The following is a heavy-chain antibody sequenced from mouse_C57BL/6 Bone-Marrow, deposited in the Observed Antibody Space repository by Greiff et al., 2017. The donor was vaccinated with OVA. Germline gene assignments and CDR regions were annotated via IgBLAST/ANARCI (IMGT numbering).Heavy chain of an antibody. CDR3: ARDTTWYFDV. Sequence: QVQLQQSGAELVKPGASVKLSCKASGYTFTSYWMQWVKQRPGQGLEWIGEIDPSDSYTNYNQKFKGKATLTVDTSSSTAYMQLSSLTSEDSAVYYCARDTTWYFDVWGTGTTVTVSS. CDR2: IDPSDSYT. D-gene: IGHD1-1*01. J-gene: IGHJ1*03. CDR1: GYTFTSYW. V-gene: IGHV1-50*01.